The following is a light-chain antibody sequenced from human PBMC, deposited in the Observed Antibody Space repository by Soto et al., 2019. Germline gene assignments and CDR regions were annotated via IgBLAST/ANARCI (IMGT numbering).Light chain of an antibody. CDR2: AAS. CDR3: QQRYNWPPIT. Sequence: ETVLTQSPATLSLSPGERATLPCRASQSVTNSLAWYQQKPGQAPRLLIYAASNRASGIPARFSGSGSGTDFTLTISSLEPEDFAVYYCQQRYNWPPITFGQGTRLEMK. CDR1: QSVTNS. V-gene: IGKV3-11*01. J-gene: IGKJ5*01.